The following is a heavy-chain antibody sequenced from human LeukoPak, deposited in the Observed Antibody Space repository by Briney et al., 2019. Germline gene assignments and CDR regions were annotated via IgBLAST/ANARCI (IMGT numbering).Heavy chain of an antibody. D-gene: IGHD3-22*01. CDR1: GGSISSSSYY. V-gene: IGHV4-39*01. CDR2: IYYSGST. CDR3: ASQYYYDTSFDP. J-gene: IGHJ5*02. Sequence: KSSETLSLTCTVSGGSISSSSYYWGWIRQPPGKGLEWIGSIYYSGSTYYNPSLKSRVTISVDTSKNQFSLKLSSVTAADTAVYYCASQYYYDTSFDPWGQGTLVTVSS.